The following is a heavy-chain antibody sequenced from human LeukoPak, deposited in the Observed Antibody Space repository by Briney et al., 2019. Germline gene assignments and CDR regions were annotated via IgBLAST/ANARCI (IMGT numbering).Heavy chain of an antibody. V-gene: IGHV1-2*02. Sequence: ASVNVSCKASEHTVTAYYMNSVRQAPRQGLEWMRWINPNSGGTTYAQKFQGRVCMTRDTSISTAHMELSRLRSDETAVYYCARESIAAAPDYWGQGTLSPSPQ. CDR1: EHTVTAYY. CDR3: ARESIAAAPDY. J-gene: IGHJ4*02. CDR2: INPNSGGT. D-gene: IGHD6-13*01.